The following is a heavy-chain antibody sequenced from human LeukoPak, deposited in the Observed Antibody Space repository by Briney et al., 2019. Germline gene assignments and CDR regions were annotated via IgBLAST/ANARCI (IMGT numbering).Heavy chain of an antibody. CDR2: INNDGGTT. CDR1: GFAFSDYY. D-gene: IGHD6-19*01. Sequence: GGSLRLSCAASGFAFSDYYMTWVRQAPGEGLVWVSGINNDGGTTVYADSVKGRFTISRDNAKNSLYLQMNSLRAEDTAVYYCARVQRGIAVALDYWGQGTLATVSS. J-gene: IGHJ4*02. V-gene: IGHV3-11*04. CDR3: ARVQRGIAVALDY.